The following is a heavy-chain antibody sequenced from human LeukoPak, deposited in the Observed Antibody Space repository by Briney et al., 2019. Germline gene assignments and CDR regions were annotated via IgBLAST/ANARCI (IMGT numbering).Heavy chain of an antibody. J-gene: IGHJ4*02. CDR3: AKIWGRFDWSAHFDY. V-gene: IGHV3-23*01. Sequence: PGGSLRLSCAASGFTFGSYAMSWVRQAPGKGLEWVSAISGSGGSTYYADSVKGRFTISRDNSKNTLYLQMNSLRAEDTAVYYCAKIWGRFDWSAHFDYWGQGTLVTVSS. CDR2: ISGSGGST. D-gene: IGHD3-9*01. CDR1: GFTFGSYA.